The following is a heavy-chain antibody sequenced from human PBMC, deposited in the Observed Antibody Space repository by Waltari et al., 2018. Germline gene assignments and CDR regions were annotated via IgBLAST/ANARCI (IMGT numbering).Heavy chain of an antibody. CDR2: IYYSGST. CDR3: ARDLSRRAHFDY. CDR1: GGPISSSSYY. V-gene: IGHV4-39*07. J-gene: IGHJ4*02. Sequence: QLQLQESGPGLVKPSETLSLTCTVSGGPISSSSYYWGWNRQPPGKGLEWIGIIYYSGSTYYNPSRKRLVTISVDTSKNQFSLKLSSVTAADTAVYYCARDLSRRAHFDYWGQGTLVTVSS. D-gene: IGHD3-3*02.